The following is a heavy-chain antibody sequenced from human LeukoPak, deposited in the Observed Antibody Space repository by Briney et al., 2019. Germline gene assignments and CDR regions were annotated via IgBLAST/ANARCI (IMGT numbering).Heavy chain of an antibody. D-gene: IGHD3-10*01. CDR3: AREDMVRGVTLSYFDC. J-gene: IGHJ4*02. V-gene: IGHV3-7*01. CDR2: IKEDGSEK. CDR1: GFTFSSYW. Sequence: GGSLRLSCAASGFTFSSYWMSWVRQAPGKGLEWVANIKEDGSEKYYVDSVKGRFTISRSNAKNSLYLQMNSLRAEDTALYYCAREDMVRGVTLSYFDCWGQGPLVTVSS.